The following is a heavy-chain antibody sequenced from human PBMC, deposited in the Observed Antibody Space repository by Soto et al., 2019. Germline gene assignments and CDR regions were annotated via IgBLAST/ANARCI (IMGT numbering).Heavy chain of an antibody. J-gene: IGHJ6*03. D-gene: IGHD2-15*01. CDR3: ARGDCSGGTCYLGYYYMDV. CDR1: GGSISSYY. V-gene: IGHV4-59*01. Sequence: SETLSLTWTVSGGSISSYYWSWIRQPPGKGLEWIGYIYYSGSTNYNPSLKSRVTISVDTSKNQFSLKLSSVTAADTAFYYCARGDCSGGTCYLGYYYMDVWGKRTTVSVSS. CDR2: IYYSGST.